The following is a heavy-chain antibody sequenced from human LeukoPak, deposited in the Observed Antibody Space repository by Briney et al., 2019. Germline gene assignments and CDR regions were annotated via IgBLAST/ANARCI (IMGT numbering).Heavy chain of an antibody. D-gene: IGHD3-9*01. Sequence: ASVKVSCKASGYTFTGYYMHWVRQAPGQGLEWMGWINPKSGGTNYAQKFQGRVTMTRDTSISTAYMELSRLRSDDTAVYYCARGGDILTGHSRSKFDPWGQGTLVTVSS. J-gene: IGHJ5*02. CDR3: ARGGDILTGHSRSKFDP. CDR1: GYTFTGYY. CDR2: INPKSGGT. V-gene: IGHV1-2*02.